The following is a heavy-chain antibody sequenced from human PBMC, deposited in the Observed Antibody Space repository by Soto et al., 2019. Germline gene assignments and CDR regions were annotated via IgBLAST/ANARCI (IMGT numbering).Heavy chain of an antibody. CDR2: IYSSGST. D-gene: IGHD2-2*02. CDR1: GGSFSSDTHY. V-gene: IGHV4-61*01. Sequence: PSATLSLTCTVSGGSFSSDTHYWSWIRQPPGKLLEWIGFIYSSGSTNYNPSLKSRVTMSVDTSKNQFSLKLRSVIVADTAVYHCARFVRSCSGTTCYTRADVWGQGTTVTVSS. CDR3: ARFVRSCSGTTCYTRADV. J-gene: IGHJ6*02.